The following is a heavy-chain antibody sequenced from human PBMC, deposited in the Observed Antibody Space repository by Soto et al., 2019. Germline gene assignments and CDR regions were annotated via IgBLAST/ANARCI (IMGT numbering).Heavy chain of an antibody. CDR1: GYTFTSYG. CDR2: ISAYNGNT. J-gene: IGHJ6*02. V-gene: IGHV1-18*01. Sequence: ASVKVSCKASGYTFTSYGISWVRQAPGQGLEWMGWISAYNGNTNYAQKLQGRVTMTTDTSTSTAYMELRSLRSDDTAVYYCARGSSSYCSSTSCYAGYGMDVWGQGTTVTVSS. D-gene: IGHD2-2*01. CDR3: ARGSSSYCSSTSCYAGYGMDV.